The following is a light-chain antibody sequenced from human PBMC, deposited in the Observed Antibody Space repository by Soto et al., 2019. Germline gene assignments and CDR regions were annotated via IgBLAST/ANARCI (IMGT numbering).Light chain of an antibody. V-gene: IGKV3-20*01. CDR1: QRVSSSY. Sequence: EIELTQSPGTLSLSPGERATLSCRASQRVSSSYLAWYQQKVGQAPRLLIYAASSRATGVPDRFSGSGSGTDFTLAISSLEPEEFAVYYCQQYGTSPPWTFGQGTKVEV. CDR2: AAS. J-gene: IGKJ1*01. CDR3: QQYGTSPPWT.